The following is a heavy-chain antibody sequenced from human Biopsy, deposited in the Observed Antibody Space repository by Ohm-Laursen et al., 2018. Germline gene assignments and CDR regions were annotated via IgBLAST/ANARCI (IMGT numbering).Heavy chain of an antibody. J-gene: IGHJ5*02. CDR2: IIPTFDTP. Sequence: ASVKVSCKPSGGTFTSYVITWVRQAPGQGLEWMGRIIPTFDTPTYAPDFQGRVTFTADKSTGTATLDLRSLTSEDTAVYYCAGGAAKGYPYDHWGQGTLVTVSS. V-gene: IGHV1-69*06. CDR3: AGGAAKGYPYDH. D-gene: IGHD6-13*01. CDR1: GGTFTSYV.